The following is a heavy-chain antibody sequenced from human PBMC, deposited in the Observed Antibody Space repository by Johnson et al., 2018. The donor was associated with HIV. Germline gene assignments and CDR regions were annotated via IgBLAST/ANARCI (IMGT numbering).Heavy chain of an antibody. J-gene: IGHJ3*02. D-gene: IGHD7-27*01. Sequence: VQLVESGGGLVQPGGSLRLSCAASGFTFSSYDMHWVRQATGKGLEWVPAIGTAGETDYPGSVKGRFTISRENAKNSLYLKMNSLRVEETAVYYCAMGTGDHYSFDIWGQGTMVTVSS. CDR2: IGTAGET. V-gene: IGHV3-13*01. CDR3: AMGTGDHYSFDI. CDR1: GFTFSSYD.